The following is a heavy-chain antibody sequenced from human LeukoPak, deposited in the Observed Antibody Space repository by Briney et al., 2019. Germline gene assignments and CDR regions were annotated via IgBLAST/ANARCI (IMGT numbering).Heavy chain of an antibody. J-gene: IGHJ3*02. V-gene: IGHV4-31*03. CDR1: GGSISSGGYY. CDR3: ARDSTMLTAFDI. Sequence: SETLSLTCTVSGGSISSGGYYWSWIRQHPGKGLEWIGYIYYSGSTHYNPSLKSRVTISVDTSKNQFSLKLSSVTAADTAVYYCARDSTMLTAFDIWGQGTMVTVSS. CDR2: IYYSGST. D-gene: IGHD3-10*02.